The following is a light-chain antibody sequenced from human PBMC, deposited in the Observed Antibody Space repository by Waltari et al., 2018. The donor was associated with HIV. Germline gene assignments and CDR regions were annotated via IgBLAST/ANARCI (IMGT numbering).Light chain of an antibody. V-gene: IGLV3-10*01. Sequence: SYDLTQPPSVSVSPGQTARIPCSGDAFPKKFAYWYQQKSGQAPVLVIYEDSKRPSGIPQRFSGSSSGTMATLTISGAQVADEADYYCYSTDNSGTHIRVFGGGTKLTVL. CDR2: EDS. J-gene: IGLJ2*01. CDR1: AFPKKF. CDR3: YSTDNSGTHIRV.